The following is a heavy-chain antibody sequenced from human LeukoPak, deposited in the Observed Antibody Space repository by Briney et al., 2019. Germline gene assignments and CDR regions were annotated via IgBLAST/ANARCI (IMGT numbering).Heavy chain of an antibody. J-gene: IGHJ4*02. CDR3: ARLGVAASY. Sequence: SETLSLTCTVSGGSISSSSYYWGWIRQPPGKGLEWIGSIYYSGSTYYNPSLKSRVTISVDTSKNQFSLKLSSVTAADTAVYYCARLGVAASYWGQGTLVTVSS. CDR2: IYYSGST. V-gene: IGHV4-39*07. CDR1: GGSISSSSYY. D-gene: IGHD5-12*01.